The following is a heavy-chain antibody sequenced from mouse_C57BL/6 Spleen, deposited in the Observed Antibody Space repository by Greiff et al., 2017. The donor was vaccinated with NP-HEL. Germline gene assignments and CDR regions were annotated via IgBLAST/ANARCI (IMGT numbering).Heavy chain of an antibody. CDR3: ARGDYDVDYAMDY. V-gene: IGHV5-6*01. CDR2: ISSGGSYT. CDR1: GFTFSSYG. Sequence: EVQLQESGGDLVKPGGSLKLSCAASGFTFSSYGMSWVRQTPDKRLEWVATISSGGSYTYYPDSVKGRFTISRDNAKNTLYLQMSSLKSEDTAMYYCARGDYDVDYAMDYWGQGTSVTVSS. D-gene: IGHD2-4*01. J-gene: IGHJ4*01.